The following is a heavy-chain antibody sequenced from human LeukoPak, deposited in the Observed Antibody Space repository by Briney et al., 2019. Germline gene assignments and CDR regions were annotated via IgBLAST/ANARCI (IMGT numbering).Heavy chain of an antibody. CDR1: GGSISSYY. V-gene: IGHV4-59*01. J-gene: IGHJ4*02. CDR2: IYYSGST. CDR3: AREGSYGIDY. D-gene: IGHD5-18*01. Sequence: SETLSLTCTVSGGSISSYYWSWIRQPPGKGLEWIGYIYYSGSTNYNPSLKSRVTISVDTSKNQFSLELSSVTAADTAVYYCAREGSYGIDYWGQGTLVTVSS.